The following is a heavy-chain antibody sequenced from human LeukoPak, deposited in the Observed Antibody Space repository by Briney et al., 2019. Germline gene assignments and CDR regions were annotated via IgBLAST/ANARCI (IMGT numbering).Heavy chain of an antibody. Sequence: GSSVKVSCKASGGTFSSYTISWVRQAPGQGLEWMGRIIPILGIANYAQKFQGRVTITADKSTSTAYMELSSLRSEDTAVYYCARVPLEVEVATDGYFDYWGQGTLVTVSS. J-gene: IGHJ4*02. CDR3: ARVPLEVEVATDGYFDY. V-gene: IGHV1-69*02. CDR1: GGTFSSYT. CDR2: IIPILGIA. D-gene: IGHD5-24*01.